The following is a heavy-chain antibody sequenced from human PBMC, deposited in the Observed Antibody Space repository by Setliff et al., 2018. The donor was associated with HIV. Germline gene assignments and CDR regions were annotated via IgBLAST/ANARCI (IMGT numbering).Heavy chain of an antibody. CDR1: GGSIISGSYY. CDR3: ARWYTTGRGWFDP. V-gene: IGHV4-61*09. D-gene: IGHD6-25*01. CDR2: IYTSGST. J-gene: IGHJ5*02. Sequence: PSETLSLTCSVSGGSIISGSYYWSWIRQPAGKGLEWIGHIYTSGSTNYNPPLKGRVTISIDTSKNQFSLRLTSVTAADTAVYYCARWYTTGRGWFDPWGQGTLVTVSS.